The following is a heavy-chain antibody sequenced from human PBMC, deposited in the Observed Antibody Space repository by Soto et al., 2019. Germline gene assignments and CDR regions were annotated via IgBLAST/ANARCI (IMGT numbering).Heavy chain of an antibody. V-gene: IGHV3-11*01. J-gene: IGHJ4*02. CDR2: ISSSGSTI. D-gene: IGHD2-2*01. CDR1: GFTFSDYY. CDR3: ARRGTLLSVDYFDY. Sequence: SLRLSCAASGFTFSDYYMSWIRQAPGKGLEWVSYISSSGSTIYYADSVKGRFTISRDNAKNSLYLQMNSLRAEGTAVYYCARRGTLLSVDYFDYWGQGTLVTVSS.